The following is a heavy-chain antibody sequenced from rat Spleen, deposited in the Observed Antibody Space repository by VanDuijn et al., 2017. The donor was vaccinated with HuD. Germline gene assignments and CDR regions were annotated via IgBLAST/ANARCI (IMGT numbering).Heavy chain of an antibody. CDR2: IRSSGGST. CDR1: GFTFSHYD. CDR3: VRLLGAPDWYFDF. J-gene: IGHJ1*01. V-gene: IGHV5S23*01. D-gene: IGHD5-1*01. Sequence: EVQLVESGGGLVQPGRSLKLSCAASGFTFSHYDMAWVRQAPAKGLEWVASIRSSGGSTYYRDSVKGRFTISRDNAKSTLYLQMDSLRSEDTATYYCVRLLGAPDWYFDFWGPGTMVTVSS.